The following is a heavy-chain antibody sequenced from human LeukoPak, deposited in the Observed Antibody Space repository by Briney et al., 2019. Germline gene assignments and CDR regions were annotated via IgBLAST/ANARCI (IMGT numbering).Heavy chain of an antibody. D-gene: IGHD5-24*01. Sequence: NPSETLSLTCTVSGGSISSYYWSWIRQPPGKGLEWIGYIYYSGSTNYNPSLKSRVTISVDTSKNQFSLKLSSVTAADTAVYYCARALGGGGYIYYYGMDVWGQGTTVTVSS. CDR1: GGSISSYY. J-gene: IGHJ6*02. CDR3: ARALGGGGYIYYYGMDV. V-gene: IGHV4-59*01. CDR2: IYYSGST.